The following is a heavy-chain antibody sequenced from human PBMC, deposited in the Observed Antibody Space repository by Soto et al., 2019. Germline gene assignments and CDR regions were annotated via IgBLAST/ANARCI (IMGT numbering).Heavy chain of an antibody. J-gene: IGHJ4*02. V-gene: IGHV4-34*01. Sequence: PSETLSLTCAVYGGSFSGYYWSWIRQPPGKGPEWIGEINHSGSTNYNPSLKSRVTISVDTSKNQFSLKLSSVTAADTAVYYCARRGITIFGAWGYWGQGTLVTVSS. CDR3: ARRGITIFGAWGY. CDR2: INHSGST. D-gene: IGHD3-3*01. CDR1: GGSFSGYY.